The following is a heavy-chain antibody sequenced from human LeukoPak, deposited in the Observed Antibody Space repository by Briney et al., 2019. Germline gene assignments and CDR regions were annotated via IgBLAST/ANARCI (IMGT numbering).Heavy chain of an antibody. CDR1: GFTFSSYG. V-gene: IGHV3-30*18. CDR2: ISYDGSNK. J-gene: IGHJ4*02. D-gene: IGHD2-15*01. CDR3: AKEGRYCSGGSCYSGYYFDY. Sequence: GGSLRLSCAASGFTFSSYGTHWVRQAPGKGLEWVAVISYDGSNKYYADSVKGRFTISRDNSKNTLYLQMNSLRAEDTAVYYCAKEGRYCSGGSCYSGYYFDYWGQGTLVTVSS.